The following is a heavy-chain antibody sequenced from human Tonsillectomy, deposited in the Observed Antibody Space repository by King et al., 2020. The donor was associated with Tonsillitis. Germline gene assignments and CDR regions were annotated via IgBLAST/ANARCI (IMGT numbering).Heavy chain of an antibody. D-gene: IGHD2-8*02. CDR1: GFTFSSYS. Sequence: VQLVQSGGGLIKPGGSLRLSCAPSGFTFSSYSMNWVRQAPGKGLEWVASISSTSNYIYYADSVKGRFTISRDNAKNSLSLQVNSLRADDTALYYCVRSKPTGGFDIWGQGTMVTGSS. CDR3: VRSKPTGGFDI. CDR2: ISSTSNYI. J-gene: IGHJ3*02. V-gene: IGHV3-21*01.